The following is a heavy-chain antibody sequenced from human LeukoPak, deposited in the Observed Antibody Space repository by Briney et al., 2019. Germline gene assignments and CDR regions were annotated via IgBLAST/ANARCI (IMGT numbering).Heavy chain of an antibody. CDR1: GFTFSTYA. D-gene: IGHD3-10*01. Sequence: GGSLRLSCAASGFTFSTYAMSWVRQAPGKGLEWVSGISGSSSTYYADSVKGRFTISRDNSKNTLYLEMNSLRAEDTAVYYCAKDTLPYGSGSYYPDYWGQGTLVTVSS. V-gene: IGHV3-23*01. CDR2: ISGSSST. CDR3: AKDTLPYGSGSYYPDY. J-gene: IGHJ4*02.